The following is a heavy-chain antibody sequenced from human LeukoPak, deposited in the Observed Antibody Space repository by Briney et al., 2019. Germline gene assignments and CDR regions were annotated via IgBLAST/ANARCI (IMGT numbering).Heavy chain of an antibody. J-gene: IGHJ4*02. CDR2: IYYSGST. CDR3: ARVGMITFGGVIVKEYYFDY. D-gene: IGHD3-16*02. V-gene: IGHV4-39*07. CDR1: GGSISSSSYY. Sequence: PSETLSLTCTVSGGSISSSSYYWGWIRQPPGRGLEWIGSIYYSGSTYYNPSLKSRVTISVDTSKNQFSLKLSSVTAADTAVYYCARVGMITFGGVIVKEYYFDYWGQGTLVTVSS.